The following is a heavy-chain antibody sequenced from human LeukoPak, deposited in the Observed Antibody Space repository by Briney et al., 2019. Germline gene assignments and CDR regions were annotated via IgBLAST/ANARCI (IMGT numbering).Heavy chain of an antibody. D-gene: IGHD1-26*01. CDR3: ARDYSGSYYKAFDI. Sequence: ASVKVSCKASGYTFTSYDINWVRQATGQGLEWMGWMNPNSGNTGYAQKFLGRVTITRNTSISTAYMELSSLRSEDTAVYYCARDYSGSYYKAFDIWGQGTMVTVSS. CDR2: MNPNSGNT. J-gene: IGHJ3*02. V-gene: IGHV1-8*03. CDR1: GYTFTSYD.